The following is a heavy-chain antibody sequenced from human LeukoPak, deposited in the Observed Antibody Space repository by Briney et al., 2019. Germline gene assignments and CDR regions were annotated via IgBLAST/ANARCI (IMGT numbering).Heavy chain of an antibody. CDR1: GYTFTSYD. J-gene: IGHJ4*02. Sequence: GASVKVSCKASGYTFTSYDINWVRQATGQGLEWMGWMNPNSGNTGYAQKFQGRVTMTRNTSISTAYMELSSLRSEDTAVYFCARAYYDSSGYYYWGQGTLVTVSS. D-gene: IGHD3-22*01. CDR2: MNPNSGNT. CDR3: ARAYYDSSGYYY. V-gene: IGHV1-8*01.